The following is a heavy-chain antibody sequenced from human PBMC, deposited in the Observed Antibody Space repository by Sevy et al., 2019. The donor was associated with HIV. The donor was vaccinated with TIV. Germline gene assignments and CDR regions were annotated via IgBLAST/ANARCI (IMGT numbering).Heavy chain of an antibody. J-gene: IGHJ6*02. Sequence: ASGKVSCKASGYTFTSYYMHWVRQAPGQGLEWMGIINPSGGSTSYAQKFQGRVTMTRDTSTSTVYMELGSPRSEDTAVYYWAGGPVACNRHHYYYGMDVWCQAATVTVSS. CDR2: INPSGGST. D-gene: IGHD6-19*01. CDR1: GYTFTSYY. CDR3: AGGPVACNRHHYYYGMDV. V-gene: IGHV1-46*03.